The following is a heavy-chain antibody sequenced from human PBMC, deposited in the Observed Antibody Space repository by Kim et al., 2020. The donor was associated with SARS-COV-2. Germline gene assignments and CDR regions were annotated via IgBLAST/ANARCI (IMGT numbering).Heavy chain of an antibody. CDR3: AGTTVTKYYFDS. Sequence: GGSLRLSCTTSGFTFSTYTMNWVRQAPGKGLEWVSSISSNSNYMYYADSVKGRFTISRDIAQNSLYLQMYSLRAEDTAVYYCAGTTVTKYYFDSWGRGALVTVSS. CDR2: ISSNSNYM. J-gene: IGHJ4*02. V-gene: IGHV3-21*01. D-gene: IGHD4-17*01. CDR1: GFTFSTYT.